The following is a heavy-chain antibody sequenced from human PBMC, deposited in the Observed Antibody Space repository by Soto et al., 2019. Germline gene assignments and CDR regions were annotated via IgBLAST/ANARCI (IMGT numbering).Heavy chain of an antibody. Sequence: QVQLVESGGGVAQPGRSLRLSCAVSGFTFSDYGMHWVRQAPGKGLEWVAVVSYDGSYKYYADSVKGRFTVSRDLSGNTLFLQMNSLRLEHTAVYFCAKEMYPRTVLDSSSPWGDYWGQGTLVAVSS. CDR2: VSYDGSYK. CDR1: GFTFSDYG. V-gene: IGHV3-30*18. J-gene: IGHJ4*02. D-gene: IGHD6-6*01. CDR3: AKEMYPRTVLDSSSPWGDY.